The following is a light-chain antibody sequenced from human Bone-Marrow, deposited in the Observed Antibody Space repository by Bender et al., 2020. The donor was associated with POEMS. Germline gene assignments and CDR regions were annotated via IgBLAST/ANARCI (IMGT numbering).Light chain of an antibody. CDR2: SNT. CDR3: QSYDRSLSGLV. Sequence: QSVLTQPPSVSGAPGQRVTISCTGSSSNIGADYDVHWYQQPQVTAPKLLIYSNTNRPSGVPDRISGSKSGTSASLAITGLQAEDEADYYCQSYDRSLSGLVFGGGTKLTVL. CDR1: SSNIGADYD. V-gene: IGLV1-40*01. J-gene: IGLJ3*02.